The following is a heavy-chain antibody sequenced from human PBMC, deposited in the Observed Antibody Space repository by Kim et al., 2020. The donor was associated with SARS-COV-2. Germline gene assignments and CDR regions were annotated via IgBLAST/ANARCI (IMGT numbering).Heavy chain of an antibody. V-gene: IGHV3-30*18. CDR2: ISYDGSNK. CDR1: GFTFSSYG. J-gene: IGHJ6*02. Sequence: GGSLRLSCAASGFTFSSYGMHWVRQAPGKGLEWVAVISYDGSNKYYADSVKGRFTISRDNSKNTLYLQMNSLRAEDTAVYYCAKDTVMVRGVIMVWDYYYGMDVWGQGTTVTVSS. CDR3: AKDTVMVRGVIMVWDYYYGMDV. D-gene: IGHD3-10*01.